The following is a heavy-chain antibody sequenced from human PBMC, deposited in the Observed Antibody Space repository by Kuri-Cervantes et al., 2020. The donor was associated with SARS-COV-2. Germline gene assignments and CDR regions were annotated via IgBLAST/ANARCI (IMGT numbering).Heavy chain of an antibody. D-gene: IGHD3-10*01. Sequence: LSLTCAASGFTFSNYGMHWVRQAPGKGLEWVAVISYDGSDRYYADSVKGRFTISRDNSKNTLYLQMNSLRAEDTAVYYCAREPSGDGDYYYYYGMDVWGQGTTVTVSS. CDR1: GFTFSNYG. V-gene: IGHV3-30*03. J-gene: IGHJ6*02. CDR3: AREPSGDGDYYYYYGMDV. CDR2: ISYDGSDR.